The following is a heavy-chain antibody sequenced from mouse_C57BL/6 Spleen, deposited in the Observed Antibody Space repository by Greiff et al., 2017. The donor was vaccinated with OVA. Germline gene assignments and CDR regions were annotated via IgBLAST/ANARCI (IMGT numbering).Heavy chain of an antibody. Sequence: EVKLVESGEGLVKPGGSLKLSCAASGFTFSSYAMSWVRQTPEKRLEWVAYISSGGDYIYYADTVKGRFTISRDNARNTLYLQMSSLKSEDTAMYYCTRVHFPYAMDYWGQGTSVTVSS. CDR3: TRVHFPYAMDY. CDR2: ISSGGDYI. CDR1: GFTFSSYA. V-gene: IGHV5-9-1*02. J-gene: IGHJ4*01.